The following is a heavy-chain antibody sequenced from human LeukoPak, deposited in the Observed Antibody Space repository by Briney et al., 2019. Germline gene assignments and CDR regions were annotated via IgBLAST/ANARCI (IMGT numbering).Heavy chain of an antibody. CDR2: IYYSGST. Sequence: PSETLSLTCTVSGGSISSGDYYWRWLRQPPGTGLEWIGYIYYSGSTYYNPSLKSRVTISVDTSKNQFSLKLSSVTAADTAVYYCARVPLDILTGYYPGDYWGQGTLVTVSS. D-gene: IGHD3-9*01. CDR1: GGSISSGDYY. J-gene: IGHJ4*02. CDR3: ARVPLDILTGYYPGDY. V-gene: IGHV4-30-4*08.